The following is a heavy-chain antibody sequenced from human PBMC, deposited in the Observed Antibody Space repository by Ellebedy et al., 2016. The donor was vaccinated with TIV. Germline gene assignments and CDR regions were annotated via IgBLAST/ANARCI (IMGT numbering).Heavy chain of an antibody. D-gene: IGHD2-15*01. CDR1: GFTFSSYA. CDR2: ISGSGDST. J-gene: IGHJ4*02. Sequence: GESLKISCAASGFTFSSYAMSWVRQAPGKGLEWVSVISGSGDSTYYADSVKARFTISRDNSKNTLYLQVNSLRAEDTAVYYCAKSPLVVVAATCLDYWGQGTLVTVSS. CDR3: AKSPLVVVAATCLDY. V-gene: IGHV3-23*01.